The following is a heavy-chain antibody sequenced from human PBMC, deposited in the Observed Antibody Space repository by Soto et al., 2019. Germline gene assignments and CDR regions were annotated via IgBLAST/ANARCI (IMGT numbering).Heavy chain of an antibody. CDR2: ISSSSSYI. V-gene: IGHV3-21*04. J-gene: IGHJ4*02. D-gene: IGHD3-10*01. CDR3: AKASGWFGEFDY. Sequence: GGSLRLSCAASGFTFSTYSMNWVRQAPGKGLEWVSSISSSSSYIYYADPVKGRFTISRDNAKNSLYLQMNSLRAEDTTVYYCAKASGWFGEFDYWGQGTLVTVSS. CDR1: GFTFSTYS.